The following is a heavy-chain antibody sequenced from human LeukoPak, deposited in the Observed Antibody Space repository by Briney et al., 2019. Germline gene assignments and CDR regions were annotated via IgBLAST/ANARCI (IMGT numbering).Heavy chain of an antibody. Sequence: SVKVSCKASGGTFSSYAISWVRQAPGQGLEWMGGIIPIFGTANYAQKFQGRVTMTRDTSTSTVYMELSSLRSEDTAVYYCARAGYIVATTKYFDYWGQGTLVTVSS. CDR1: GGTFSSYA. CDR2: IIPIFGTA. CDR3: ARAGYIVATTKYFDY. V-gene: IGHV1-69*05. D-gene: IGHD5-12*01. J-gene: IGHJ4*02.